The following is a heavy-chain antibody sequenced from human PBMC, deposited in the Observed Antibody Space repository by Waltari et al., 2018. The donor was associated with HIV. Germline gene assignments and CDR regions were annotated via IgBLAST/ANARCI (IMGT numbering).Heavy chain of an antibody. Sequence: EVQLVESGGGLIQPGGSLRLSCAASGFTVSPVYISWVRPAPGKGLEWVSVIHSSGGTNYADSVKGRFTISRDNSKNTLYLQMNSLGAEDTAVYYCARDTTVVGTRYFDYWGRGTLVTVSS. CDR3: ARDTTVVGTRYFDY. V-gene: IGHV3-53*01. CDR1: GFTVSPVY. D-gene: IGHD6-13*01. J-gene: IGHJ4*02. CDR2: IHSSGGT.